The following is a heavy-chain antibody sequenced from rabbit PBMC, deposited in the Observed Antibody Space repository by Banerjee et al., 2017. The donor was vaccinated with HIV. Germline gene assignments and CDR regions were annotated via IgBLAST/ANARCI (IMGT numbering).Heavy chain of an antibody. CDR1: GFSFSSNYW. CDR2: IYTGSTGST. Sequence: QEQLEESGGDLVQPGTSLTLTCTTSGFSFSSNYWICWVRQAPGKGLELIGCIYTGSTGSTYYATWATGRFTISKTSSTTVTLQMTSLTAADTATYFCARDDAGFSTWGFKLWGPGTLVTVS. CDR3: ARDDAGFSTWGFKL. J-gene: IGHJ4*01. V-gene: IGHV1S45*01. D-gene: IGHD7-1*01.